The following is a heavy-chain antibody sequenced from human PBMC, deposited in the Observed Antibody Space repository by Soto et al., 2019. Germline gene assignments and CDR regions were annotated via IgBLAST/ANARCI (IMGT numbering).Heavy chain of an antibody. D-gene: IGHD2-2*02. V-gene: IGHV3-7*03. J-gene: IGHJ6*02. CDR2: IKQDGSEK. CDR3: ARGEYCSSTSCYTGEDNYYYYGMDV. CDR1: GFTFSSYW. Sequence: EVQLVESGGGLVQPGGSLRLSCAASGFTFSSYWMSWVRQAPGKGLEWVANIKQDGSEKYYVDSVKGRFTISRDNAKNSLYLQMNSLRAEDTAVYYCARGEYCSSTSCYTGEDNYYYYGMDVWGQGTTVTVSS.